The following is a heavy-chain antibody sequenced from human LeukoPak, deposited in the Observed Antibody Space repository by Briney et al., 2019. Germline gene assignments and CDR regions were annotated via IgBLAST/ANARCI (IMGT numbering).Heavy chain of an antibody. Sequence: PGGSLRLSCAASGFTFSGYGMNWVRRAPGKGLEWVSSISSSSSYIYYADSVKGRFTISRDNAKNSLYLQMNSLRAEDTAVYYYARAVLWSASPTPFDYWGQGTLVTVSS. CDR1: GFTFSGYG. D-gene: IGHD3-10*01. CDR2: ISSSSSYI. CDR3: ARAVLWSASPTPFDY. V-gene: IGHV3-21*01. J-gene: IGHJ4*02.